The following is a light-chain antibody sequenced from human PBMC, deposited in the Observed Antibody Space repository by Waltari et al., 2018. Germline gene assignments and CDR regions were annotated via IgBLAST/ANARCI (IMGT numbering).Light chain of an antibody. J-gene: IGLJ3*02. Sequence: NFMLTQPHSVSESPGKTVTISCTRSSGSIASNYVQWSQQRPGSAPTTVIYEDNQRPSGVPDLFSGSIDSSSNSASLTISGLKTEDEADYYCQSYDSSINWVFGGGTKLTVL. CDR2: EDN. CDR1: SGSIASNY. CDR3: QSYDSSINWV. V-gene: IGLV6-57*04.